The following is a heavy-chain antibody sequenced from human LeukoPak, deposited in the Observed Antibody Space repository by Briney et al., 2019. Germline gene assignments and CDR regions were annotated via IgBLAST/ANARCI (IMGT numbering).Heavy chain of an antibody. CDR1: GYSENFYG. CDR3: ARDGAYGSGLDY. Sequence: ASVKVSCKTSGYSENFYGITWVRQVAGRGLEWMGWISAQHGQTEYAPNSQDRVTMTTDTSTSTAYMELRSLRSDDTAVYYCARDGAYGSGLDYWGQGTLVTVSS. D-gene: IGHD3-10*01. J-gene: IGHJ4*02. V-gene: IGHV1-18*01. CDR2: ISAQHGQT.